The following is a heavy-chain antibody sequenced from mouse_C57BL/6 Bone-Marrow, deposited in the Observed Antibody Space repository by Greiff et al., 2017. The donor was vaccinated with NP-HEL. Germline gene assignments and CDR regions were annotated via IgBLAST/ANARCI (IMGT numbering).Heavy chain of an antibody. J-gene: IGHJ2*01. CDR1: GFTFSSYG. CDR3: ARRGWDYFDY. D-gene: IGHD1-1*02. Sequence: EVKVVESGGDLVKPGGSLKLSCAASGFTFSSYGMSWVRQTPDKRLEGVGTISSGGSYTYYPGSVKGRFTISRDNAKNTLYLQMSSLKSEDTAMYYCARRGWDYFDYWGQGTTLTVSS. CDR2: ISSGGSYT. V-gene: IGHV5-6*02.